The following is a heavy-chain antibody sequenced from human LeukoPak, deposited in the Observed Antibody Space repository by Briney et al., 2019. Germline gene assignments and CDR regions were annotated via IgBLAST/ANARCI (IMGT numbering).Heavy chain of an antibody. CDR1: GGSFSGYY. CDR3: ARGTEGVTPSWLDP. CDR2: INHSGST. J-gene: IGHJ5*02. D-gene: IGHD4-23*01. V-gene: IGHV4-34*01. Sequence: PSETLSLTCAVCGGSFSGYYRSWIRQPPGKGLEWIGEINHSGSTNYNPSLKSRVTISVDTSKNQFSLKLSSVTAADTAVYYCARGTEGVTPSWLDPWRQGTLVTVSS.